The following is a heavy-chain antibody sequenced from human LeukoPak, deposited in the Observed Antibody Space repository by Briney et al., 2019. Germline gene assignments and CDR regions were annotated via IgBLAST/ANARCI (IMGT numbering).Heavy chain of an antibody. Sequence: PGRSLRLSCAASGFTFSSYGMHWVRQAPGKGLEWVAVIWYDGSNKYYADSVKGRFTISRDNAKNTLYLQMNSLRAEDTAVYYCARVRTIFGDYYYYGMDVWGQGTTVTVSS. CDR3: ARVRTIFGDYYYYGMDV. J-gene: IGHJ6*02. D-gene: IGHD3-10*02. CDR2: IWYDGSNK. V-gene: IGHV3-33*01. CDR1: GFTFSSYG.